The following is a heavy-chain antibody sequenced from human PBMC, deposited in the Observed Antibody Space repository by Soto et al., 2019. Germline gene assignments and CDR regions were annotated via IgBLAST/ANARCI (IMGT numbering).Heavy chain of an antibody. CDR3: ARDRGFWSGYTRLFDY. V-gene: IGHV1-69*01. CDR1: GGTFSSYA. CDR2: IIPTSGTA. D-gene: IGHD3-3*01. J-gene: IGHJ4*02. Sequence: QVQLVQSGAEVKKPGSSVKVSCKASGGTFSSYAISWVRQAPGQGLEWMAAIIPTSGTANYAQKFQGRVTITADESTSTAYMELSSLRSEDTAVYYCARDRGFWSGYTRLFDYWGQGTLVTVSS.